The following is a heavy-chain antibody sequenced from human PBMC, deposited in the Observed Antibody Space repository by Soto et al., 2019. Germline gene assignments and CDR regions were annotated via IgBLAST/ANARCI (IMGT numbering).Heavy chain of an antibody. CDR3: ARWYTAMVVFDY. CDR2: ISAYNGNT. D-gene: IGHD5-18*01. Sequence: ASVKVSCKASGYTFTSYGISWVRQAPGQGLEWMGWISAYNGNTNYAQKLQGRVTMTTDASTSTAYMELRSLRSDDTAVYYCARWYTAMVVFDYWGQGTLVTVSS. CDR1: GYTFTSYG. J-gene: IGHJ4*02. V-gene: IGHV1-18*01.